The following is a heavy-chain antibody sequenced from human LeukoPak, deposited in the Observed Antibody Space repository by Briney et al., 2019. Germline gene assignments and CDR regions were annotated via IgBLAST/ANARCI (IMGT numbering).Heavy chain of an antibody. CDR3: ARGALTGYYTTWFDP. Sequence: SGTLSLTCAVSGGSISSSNWWSWVRHPPGKGLEWIGEIYHSGSTNYNPSLKSRVTISVDKSKNQFSLKLSSVTAADTAVYYCARGALTGYYTTWFDPWGQGTLVTVSS. CDR1: GGSISSSNW. CDR2: IYHSGST. D-gene: IGHD3-9*01. J-gene: IGHJ5*02. V-gene: IGHV4-4*02.